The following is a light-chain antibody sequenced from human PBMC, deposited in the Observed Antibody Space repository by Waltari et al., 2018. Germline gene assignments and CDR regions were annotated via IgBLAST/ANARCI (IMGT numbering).Light chain of an antibody. CDR1: SSDVGGYNY. V-gene: IGLV2-8*01. Sequence: QSALTQPPSASGSPGQSVTISCTGTSSDVGGYNYVSWYQQHPGKAPKLMIYEVSKRPSGVPDRFSGSKSGHTASLTVSGLQAEDEADYYCSSYAGSNNRVFGTGTKVTVL. CDR3: SSYAGSNNRV. CDR2: EVS. J-gene: IGLJ1*01.